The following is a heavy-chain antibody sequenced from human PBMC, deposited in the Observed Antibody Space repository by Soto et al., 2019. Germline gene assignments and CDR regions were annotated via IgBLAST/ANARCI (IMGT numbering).Heavy chain of an antibody. V-gene: IGHV3-21*01. CDR3: ARDFNVLMDV. Sequence: PGGPLRVSCAAAGFTISSYSRNWVSQAPGKGLEWVSSISSSSSYIYYADSVKGRFTISRDNAKNSLYLQMNSLRAEDTAVYYCARDFNVLMDVRGQGTTVTVSS. D-gene: IGHD2-8*01. CDR2: ISSSSSYI. J-gene: IGHJ6*02. CDR1: GFTISSYS.